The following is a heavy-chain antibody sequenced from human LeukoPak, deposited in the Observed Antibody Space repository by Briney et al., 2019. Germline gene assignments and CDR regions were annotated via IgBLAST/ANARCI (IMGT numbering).Heavy chain of an antibody. CDR2: VDPEDGET. V-gene: IGHV1-69-2*01. J-gene: IGHJ4*02. CDR1: GYTFTGYY. D-gene: IGHD5-18*01. Sequence: GASVKVSCKASGYTFTGYYMHWVQQAPGKGLEWMGLVDPEDGETIYAEKFQGRVTITADTSTDTAYMELSSLRSEDTAVYYCATDLRGYSYGQIDYWGQGTLVTVSS. CDR3: ATDLRGYSYGQIDY.